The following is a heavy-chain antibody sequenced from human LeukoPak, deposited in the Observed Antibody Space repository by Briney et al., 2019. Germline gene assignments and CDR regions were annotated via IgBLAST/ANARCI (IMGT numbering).Heavy chain of an antibody. CDR2: VNDRGSA. Sequence: SETLSLTCAVYGGSFSGHYWTWIRQPPGKGLQWIGEVNDRGSANYNPSLKSRLTISEDKSKNQFSLRLPSVTAADTAVYYCARGVVSGRFGDYYHYMDVWGIGTTVPVSS. D-gene: IGHD3-16*01. V-gene: IGHV4-34*01. CDR1: GGSFSGHY. J-gene: IGHJ6*03. CDR3: ARGVVSGRFGDYYHYMDV.